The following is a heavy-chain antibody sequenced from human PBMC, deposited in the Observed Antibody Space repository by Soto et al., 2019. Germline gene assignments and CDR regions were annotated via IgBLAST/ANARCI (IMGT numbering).Heavy chain of an antibody. CDR2: INHSGST. V-gene: IGHV4-34*01. J-gene: IGHJ4*02. CDR1: GGSFSGYY. Sequence: SETLSLTCAVYGGSFSGYYWSWIRQPPGKGLEWIGEINHSGSTNYNPSLKSRVTISVDTSKNQFSLGLSSVTAADTAIYYCARRVATATFDYWGQGTLVTVSS. CDR3: ARRVATATFDY. D-gene: IGHD2-15*01.